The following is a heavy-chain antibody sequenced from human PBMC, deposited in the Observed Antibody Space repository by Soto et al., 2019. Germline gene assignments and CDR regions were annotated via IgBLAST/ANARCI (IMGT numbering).Heavy chain of an antibody. V-gene: IGHV1-69*01. J-gene: IGHJ5*02. CDR3: AREDTYGDYVDSFYWFDP. Sequence: QVQLVQSGAEVKKPGSSVKVSCKASGGTFSSYAISWVRQAPGQGLEWMGGIIPIFGTANYAQKFQGRVTITADESTSTAYMELSSLRSEDTAVYYRAREDTYGDYVDSFYWFDPWGQGTLVTVSS. CDR2: IIPIFGTA. CDR1: GGTFSSYA. D-gene: IGHD4-17*01.